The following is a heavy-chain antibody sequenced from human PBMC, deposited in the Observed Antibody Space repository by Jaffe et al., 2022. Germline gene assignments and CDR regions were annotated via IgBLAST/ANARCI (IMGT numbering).Heavy chain of an antibody. D-gene: IGHD5-12*01. Sequence: EVQLVESGGGLVQPGGSLRLSCAASGFTFSYYAIHWVRQAPGKGLEYVSVISSNGGSTYYANSVKGRFTISRDNSKNTVYLQMGSLGAEDMAVYYCARQRGIYPAITFDIWGQGTTVTVSS. CDR2: ISSNGGST. J-gene: IGHJ3*02. V-gene: IGHV3-64*01. CDR3: ARQRGIYPAITFDI. CDR1: GFTFSYYA.